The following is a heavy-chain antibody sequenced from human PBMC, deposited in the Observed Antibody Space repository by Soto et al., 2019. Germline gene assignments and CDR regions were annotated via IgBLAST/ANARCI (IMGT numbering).Heavy chain of an antibody. D-gene: IGHD3-16*01. J-gene: IGHJ4*02. CDR3: ARDPIGGGSPYYLDF. V-gene: IGHV1-2*02. Sequence: VASVKVSCKVSGYIFTDYYMHWVRQAPGQGLEWVGWINPNTGAADYAPKFQGRVAMTRDTSSSTAYMELSGLTYDDTALYYCARDPIGGGSPYYLDFWGQGALVTVS. CDR1: GYIFTDYY. CDR2: INPNTGAA.